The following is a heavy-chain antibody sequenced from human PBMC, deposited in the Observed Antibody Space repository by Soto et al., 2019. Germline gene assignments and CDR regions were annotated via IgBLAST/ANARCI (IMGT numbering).Heavy chain of an antibody. J-gene: IGHJ3*02. D-gene: IGHD1-1*01. CDR3: ARVKLATLYEAFGI. CDR2: IGTYNGNT. CDR1: GYTFTTYG. V-gene: IGHV1-18*01. Sequence: QVQLVQSGAEVKKPGASVKVSCKAYGYTFTTYGIGWVRQAPGQGLEWMGWIGTYNGNTDYTQRLQGRVSMTTDTSTSTAYMELRSLKSDDTAVYYCARVKLATLYEAFGIWGQGTMVSVSS.